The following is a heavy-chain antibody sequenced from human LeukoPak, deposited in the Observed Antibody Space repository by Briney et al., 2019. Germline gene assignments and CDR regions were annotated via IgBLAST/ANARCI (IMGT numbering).Heavy chain of an antibody. CDR2: FDPEDGET. J-gene: IGHJ4*02. D-gene: IGHD3/OR15-3a*01. CDR1: GYTLTELS. CDR3: VTDLPLDSALY. Sequence: ASVKVSCKVSGYTLTELSMHWVRQAPGKGLEWMGGFDPEDGETIYAQKFQGRVTMTEETSTDTAYMELSSLRSEDTAVYYCVTDLPLDSALYWGQGTLVTVSS. V-gene: IGHV1-24*01.